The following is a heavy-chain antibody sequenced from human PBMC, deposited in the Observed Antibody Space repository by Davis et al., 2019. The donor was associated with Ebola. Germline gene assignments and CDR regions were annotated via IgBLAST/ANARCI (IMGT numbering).Heavy chain of an antibody. J-gene: IGHJ3*02. CDR3: ARTSIVGTTTTASDI. D-gene: IGHD1-26*01. Sequence: ASVKVSCKASGYTFKNYAISWVRQAPGQGLEWMGWISAYNGNTNYAQILQGRVTMTTDTSTGTAYMELRSLRSNDTAVYFCARTSIVGTTTTASDIWGQGTKVTVSS. CDR2: ISAYNGNT. V-gene: IGHV1-18*01. CDR1: GYTFKNYA.